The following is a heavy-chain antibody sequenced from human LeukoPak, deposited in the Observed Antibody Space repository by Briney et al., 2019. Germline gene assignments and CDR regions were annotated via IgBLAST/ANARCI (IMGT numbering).Heavy chain of an antibody. CDR2: IYPGDSDT. CDR3: ARRPRGYSGYDPPSHFDY. J-gene: IGHJ4*02. CDR1: GYSFTSYW. V-gene: IGHV5-51*01. Sequence: GEPLKISCKGSGYSFTSYWIGWVRQMPGKGLEWMGIIYPGDSDTRYSPSFQGQVTISADKSISTAYLQWSSLKASDTAMYYCARRPRGYSGYDPPSHFDYWGQGTLVTVSS. D-gene: IGHD5-12*01.